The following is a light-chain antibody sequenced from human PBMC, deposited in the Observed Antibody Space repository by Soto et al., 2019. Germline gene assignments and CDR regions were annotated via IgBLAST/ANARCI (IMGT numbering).Light chain of an antibody. CDR2: AAS. V-gene: IGKV1-9*01. J-gene: IGKJ5*01. CDR3: QQFTRYQIT. Sequence: DIQVTHSPSFLSASVGDRVTITCRASQGISSNLAWYQQKPGKAPKLLIYAASTLQSGVPSRFSGSGSGRECAGTISSLQPEDFATHCPQQFTRYQITAVHRTRLEIK. CDR1: QGISSN.